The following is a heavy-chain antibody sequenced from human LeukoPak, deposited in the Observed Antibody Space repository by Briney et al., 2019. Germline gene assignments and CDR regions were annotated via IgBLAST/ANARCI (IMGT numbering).Heavy chain of an antibody. Sequence: PGGSLRLSCAASGFTFSSYSMNWVRQAPGKGLEWVASISISSSYIYYADSVKGRFTISRDNAKNSLYLQMNSLRAEDTAVYYCAREENSNLWGQEPWSPSPQ. J-gene: IGHJ5*02. CDR2: ISISSSYI. D-gene: IGHD1-7*01. CDR1: GFTFSSYS. V-gene: IGHV3-21*01. CDR3: AREENSNL.